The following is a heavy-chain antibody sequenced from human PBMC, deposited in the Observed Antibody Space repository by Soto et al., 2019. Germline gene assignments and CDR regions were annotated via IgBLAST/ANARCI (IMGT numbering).Heavy chain of an antibody. V-gene: IGHV5-51*01. Sequence: LRESLKISCKGSVYSFTSYWIGCVRQMPGKGLEWMGIIYPGDSDTRYSPSFQGPVTISADKSISTAYLQWSSLKASDTAMYYCARRHDSSGYYAVNAFDIWGQGTMVTVSS. CDR3: ARRHDSSGYYAVNAFDI. J-gene: IGHJ3*02. CDR2: IYPGDSDT. D-gene: IGHD3-22*01. CDR1: VYSFTSYW.